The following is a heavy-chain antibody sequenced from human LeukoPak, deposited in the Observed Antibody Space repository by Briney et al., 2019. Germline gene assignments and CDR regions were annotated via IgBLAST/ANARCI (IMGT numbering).Heavy chain of an antibody. D-gene: IGHD3-22*01. CDR1: GASISSSGYY. Sequence: SETLSLTCTVSGASISSSGYYWGWIRQPPGKGLEWIASIYDSGSTYYNLSLKSRVTISIDTSKNQFSLNLSSVTAADTAVYYCASVYSSGFSPFDNWGQGTLVTVSS. CDR2: IYDSGST. CDR3: ASVYSSGFSPFDN. V-gene: IGHV4-39*07. J-gene: IGHJ4*02.